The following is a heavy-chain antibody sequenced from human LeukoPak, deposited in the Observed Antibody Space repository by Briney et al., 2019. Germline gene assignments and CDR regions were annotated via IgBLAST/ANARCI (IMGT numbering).Heavy chain of an antibody. J-gene: IGHJ6*03. V-gene: IGHV3-20*04. CDR1: GFTFGDSG. CDR3: ATDSHDYRDYPDFYHSYYIDV. D-gene: IGHD4-17*01. Sequence: GGSLRLSCAASGFTFGDSGMSWIRQVPGKGLEWVSGISTNGGSTGYADSVKGRFTISRDNAKNSLYLQMSSLRAEDTALYYCATDSHDYRDYPDFYHSYYIDVWGKGTTVTVFS. CDR2: ISTNGGST.